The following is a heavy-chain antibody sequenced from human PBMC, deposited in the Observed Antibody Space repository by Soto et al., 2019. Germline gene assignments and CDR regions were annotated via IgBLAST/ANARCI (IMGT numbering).Heavy chain of an antibody. CDR1: GGSISSGDYY. CDR2: IYYSGST. J-gene: IGHJ4*02. Sequence: SETLSLTCTVSGGSISSGDYYWSWIRQPPGKGLEWIGYIYYSGSTYYNPSLKSRVTISVDTSKNQFSLKLSSVTAADTAVYYCARSPGLGYCSGGSCYRWGQGTLVTVSS. V-gene: IGHV4-30-4*01. CDR3: ARSPGLGYCSGGSCYR. D-gene: IGHD2-15*01.